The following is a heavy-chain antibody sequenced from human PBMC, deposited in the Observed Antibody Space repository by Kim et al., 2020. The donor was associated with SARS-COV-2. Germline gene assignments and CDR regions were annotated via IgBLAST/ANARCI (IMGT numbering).Heavy chain of an antibody. CDR3: AKDPTPAPNSSSWLGDRWGPSESLNY. CDR2: ISGSGGST. Sequence: GGSLRLSCAASGFTFSSYAMSWVRQAPGNGLEWVSAISGSGGSTYYADSVKGRFTISRDNSKNTLYLQMNSLRAEDTAVYYCAKDPTPAPNSSSWLGDRWGPSESLNYWGQGTLVTVSS. D-gene: IGHD6-13*01. V-gene: IGHV3-23*01. J-gene: IGHJ4*02. CDR1: GFTFSSYA.